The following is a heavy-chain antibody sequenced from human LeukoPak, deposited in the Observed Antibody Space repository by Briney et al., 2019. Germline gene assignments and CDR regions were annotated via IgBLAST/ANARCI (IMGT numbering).Heavy chain of an antibody. CDR2: IIPIFGTA. J-gene: IGHJ4*02. D-gene: IGHD6-19*01. V-gene: IGHV1-69*05. CDR1: GGTFSSYA. CDR3: ARVAPLAVESPFDY. Sequence: ASVKVSCKDSGGTFSSYAISWVRQAPGQGLEWMGRIIPIFGTANYAQKFQGRVTITTDESTSTAYMELSSLRSEDTAVYYCARVAPLAVESPFDYWGQGTLVTVSS.